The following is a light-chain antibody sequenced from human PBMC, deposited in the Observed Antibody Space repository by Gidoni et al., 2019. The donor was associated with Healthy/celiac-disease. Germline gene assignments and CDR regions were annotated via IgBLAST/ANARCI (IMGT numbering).Light chain of an antibody. CDR3: CSYAGSRWV. CDR1: SSDVGSYNL. Sequence: QSALTQPASVSGSPGQSITISCTGTSSDVGSYNLVSWYQQRPGKAPKLMIYEGSKRPSGVSNRFSGSKSGNTASLTISGLQAEDEADYYCCSYAGSRWVFGGGTKLTVL. V-gene: IGLV2-23*01. CDR2: EGS. J-gene: IGLJ3*02.